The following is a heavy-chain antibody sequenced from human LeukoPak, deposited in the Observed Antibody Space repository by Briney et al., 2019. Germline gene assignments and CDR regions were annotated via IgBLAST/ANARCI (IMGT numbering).Heavy chain of an antibody. Sequence: GGSLRLSCAASGFTFSSYWMSWVRQAPGKGLEWVAIIKQDGSEKYYVDSVKGRFTISRDNAKNSLYLQMNSLRAEDTAVYYCAREGRRYYGSGSPNGMDVWGQGTTVTVSS. D-gene: IGHD3-10*01. J-gene: IGHJ6*02. V-gene: IGHV3-7*01. CDR1: GFTFSSYW. CDR2: IKQDGSEK. CDR3: AREGRRYYGSGSPNGMDV.